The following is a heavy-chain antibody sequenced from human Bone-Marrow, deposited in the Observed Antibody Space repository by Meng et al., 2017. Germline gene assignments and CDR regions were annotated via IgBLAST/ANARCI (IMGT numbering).Heavy chain of an antibody. CDR3: AKARLWGDNWFDP. V-gene: IGHV4-34*01. D-gene: IGHD3-16*01. CDR1: GGSFSGYY. J-gene: IGHJ5*02. CDR2: INHSGST. Sequence: HVQLQLWGAGLLKPSETLSRTCSVHGGSFSGYYWSWIRQPPGKGLEWIGEINHSGSTNYNPSLKSRVTISVDTSKNQFSLKLSSVTAADTAVYYCAKARLWGDNWFDPWGQGTLVTVSS.